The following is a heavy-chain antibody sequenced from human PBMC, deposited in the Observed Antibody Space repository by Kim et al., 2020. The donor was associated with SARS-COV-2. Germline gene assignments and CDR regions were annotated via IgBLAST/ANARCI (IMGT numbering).Heavy chain of an antibody. CDR2: IYFTGNT. J-gene: IGHJ4*02. V-gene: IGHV4-31*03. Sequence: SETLSLTCTVSGDSITVGGYYWGWIRHFPGKGLEWLGYIYFTGNTYYNPSLERRITMSVDTAKNQFSLKLTSVTAADTAVYYCARDGYGFAGGFDSWGQGTLVSVSS. CDR1: GDSITVGGYY. D-gene: IGHD5-18*01. CDR3: ARDGYGFAGGFDS.